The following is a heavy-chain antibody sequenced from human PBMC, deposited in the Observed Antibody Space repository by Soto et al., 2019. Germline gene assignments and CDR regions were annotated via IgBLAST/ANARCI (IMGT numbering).Heavy chain of an antibody. CDR2: IYQRGTT. CDR1: GGTVRSGSYY. CDR3: ARMATFGSLNWFDP. Sequence: SETLSLTCSVSGGTVRSGSYYWTWIRQPPGKGLEWIGYIYQRGTTNYNASLKSRVTISIDTSKNQFFLKLNSVPSADTAVYYCARMATFGSLNWFDPWGQGTLVTVSS. J-gene: IGHJ5*02. D-gene: IGHD3-16*01. V-gene: IGHV4-61*01.